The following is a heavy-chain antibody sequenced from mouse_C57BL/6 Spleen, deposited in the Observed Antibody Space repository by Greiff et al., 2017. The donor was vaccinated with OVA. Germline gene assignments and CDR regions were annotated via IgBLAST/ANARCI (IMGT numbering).Heavy chain of an antibody. CDR3: ARVGITTVVEGYYFDD. Sequence: VQLQQSGAELARPGASVKLSCKASGYTFTSYGISWVKQRTGQGLEWIGGIYPRSGNTYYNEKFKGKATLTADKSSSTAYMELRSLTSEDSAVYFCARVGITTVVEGYYFDDWGQGTTLTVSS. J-gene: IGHJ2*01. CDR1: GYTFTSYG. D-gene: IGHD1-1*01. CDR2: IYPRSGNT. V-gene: IGHV1-81*01.